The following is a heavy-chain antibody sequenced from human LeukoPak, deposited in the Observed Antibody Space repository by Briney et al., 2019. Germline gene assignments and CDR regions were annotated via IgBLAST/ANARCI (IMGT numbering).Heavy chain of an antibody. CDR1: GFTFSSYA. V-gene: IGHV3-30-3*01. Sequence: GGSLRLSCAASGFTFSSYAMHWVRQAPGKGLEWVAVISYDGSNKYYADSVKGRFTISRDNAKNSLYLQMNSLRAEDTAVYYCARNTYYYDSRKEYFQHWGQGTLVTVSS. D-gene: IGHD3-22*01. J-gene: IGHJ1*01. CDR3: ARNTYYYDSRKEYFQH. CDR2: ISYDGSNK.